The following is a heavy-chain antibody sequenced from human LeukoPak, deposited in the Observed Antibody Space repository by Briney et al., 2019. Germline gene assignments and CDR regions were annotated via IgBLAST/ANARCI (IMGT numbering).Heavy chain of an antibody. J-gene: IGHJ1*01. V-gene: IGHV3-74*01. Sequence: GGSLRLSCAASGFTLSYYWMHWVRQVPGKGLVWVARISGDGSSTSYAVSVKGRFTISRDNAKNTLYLQMNSLRAEDTAVYYCARVRSTESNNLAYFQHWGQGTLVTVSS. CDR2: ISGDGSST. D-gene: IGHD1/OR15-1a*01. CDR3: ARVRSTESNNLAYFQH. CDR1: GFTLSYYW.